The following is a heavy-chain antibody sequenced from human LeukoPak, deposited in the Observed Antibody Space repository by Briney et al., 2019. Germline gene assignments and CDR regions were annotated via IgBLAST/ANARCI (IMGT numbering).Heavy chain of an antibody. J-gene: IGHJ4*02. Sequence: GGSLRLSCAASGFTFSSYWMSWVRQAPGEGLEWVANIKQDGGEKYYVDTVRGPFTISRDNAENSLYLQMNSLRDEDTAVYYSAREGLSDGSGSYYVRRRTYYFYYWGQGTLVTVSS. D-gene: IGHD3-10*01. CDR1: GFTFSSYW. CDR2: IKQDGGEK. V-gene: IGHV3-7*01. CDR3: AREGLSDGSGSYYVRRRTYYFYY.